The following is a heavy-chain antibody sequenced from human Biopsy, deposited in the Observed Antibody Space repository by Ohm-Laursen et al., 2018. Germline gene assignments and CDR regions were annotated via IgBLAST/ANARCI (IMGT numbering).Heavy chain of an antibody. V-gene: IGHV4-39*01. D-gene: IGHD5-24*01. CDR2: VYHSGTT. CDR3: ARHDGNGPFALDS. Sequence: TLSFTCTVSGGSISSGSNYWAWIRQPPGKGLEWIGSVYHSGTTYYSPSLKSRVTISVDTSKNQLSLKVTSVTAADTAAYYCARHDGNGPFALDSWGQGTLVTVSS. CDR1: GGSISSGSNY. J-gene: IGHJ4*02.